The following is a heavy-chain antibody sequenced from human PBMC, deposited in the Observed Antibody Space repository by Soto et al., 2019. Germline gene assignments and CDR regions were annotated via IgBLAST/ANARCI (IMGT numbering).Heavy chain of an antibody. Sequence: SETLSLTCAFSGGSIRSSNWWSWVRQPPGKGLEWIGEIYHSGSTNYNPSLKSRVTISVDKSKNQFSLKLSSVTAADTAVYYCAREPHLSGYSYGGYYYYGMDVWGQGTTVTVSS. V-gene: IGHV4-4*02. CDR3: AREPHLSGYSYGGYYYYGMDV. CDR1: GGSIRSSNW. J-gene: IGHJ6*02. D-gene: IGHD5-18*01. CDR2: IYHSGST.